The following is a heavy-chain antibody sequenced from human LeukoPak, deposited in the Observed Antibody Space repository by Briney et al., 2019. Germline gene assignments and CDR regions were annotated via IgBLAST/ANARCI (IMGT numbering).Heavy chain of an antibody. CDR1: GFTVSSNY. Sequence: GGSLRLSGAASGFTVSSNYMSWVRQAPGKGLEGVSVIYSGGSTYYADSVKGRFTISRHNSKNKLYLKMNSLRAEDTAVYYCARVEGFYYGSGSYPGYFDYWGQGTLVTVSS. CDR3: ARVEGFYYGSGSYPGYFDY. D-gene: IGHD3-10*01. CDR2: IYSGGST. V-gene: IGHV3-66*01. J-gene: IGHJ4*02.